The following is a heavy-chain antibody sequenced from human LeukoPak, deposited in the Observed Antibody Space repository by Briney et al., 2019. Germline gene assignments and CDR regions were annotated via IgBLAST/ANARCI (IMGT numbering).Heavy chain of an antibody. CDR3: ARASGIAAAGTKYFQH. J-gene: IGHJ1*01. Sequence: KPGGSLRLSCAASGFTFSSYSMNWVRQAPGKGLEWVSSISSSSYIYYADSVKGRFTISRDNAKNSLYLQMNSLRAEDTAVYYCARASGIAAAGTKYFQHWGQGTLVTVSS. CDR2: ISSSSYI. V-gene: IGHV3-21*01. CDR1: GFTFSSYS. D-gene: IGHD6-13*01.